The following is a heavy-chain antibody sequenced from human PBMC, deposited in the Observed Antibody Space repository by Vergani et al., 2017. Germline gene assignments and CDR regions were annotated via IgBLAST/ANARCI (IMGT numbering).Heavy chain of an antibody. CDR1: GFTLSNYD. V-gene: IGHV3-30*02. J-gene: IGHJ4*02. CDR3: AKHFRGWGIDY. CDR2: IQFDGSNQ. Sequence: QVQLVESGGGVVQRGGSLRLSCATSGFTLSNYDMQWIRQGPGKGLEFVAFIQFDGSNQYYAHSVKGRFTLSSDFSKNTLYLQMNSLRTDDTATYYCAKHFRGWGIDYWGQGTQVIVSS. D-gene: IGHD3-16*01.